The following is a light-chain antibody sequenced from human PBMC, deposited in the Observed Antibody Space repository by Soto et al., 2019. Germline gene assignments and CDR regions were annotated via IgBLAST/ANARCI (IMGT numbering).Light chain of an antibody. J-gene: IGLJ1*01. V-gene: IGLV2-14*03. Sequence: QSVLTQPASVSGSPGQSITISCIGTSSDIGGYDFVSWYQQHPGKAPQLMIYGVTNRPSGVSDRFSGAKSGNTASLTISGLQAEDEADYYCRSYTSNYPLAVFGTGTKVTVL. CDR1: SSDIGGYDF. CDR2: GVT. CDR3: RSYTSNYPLAV.